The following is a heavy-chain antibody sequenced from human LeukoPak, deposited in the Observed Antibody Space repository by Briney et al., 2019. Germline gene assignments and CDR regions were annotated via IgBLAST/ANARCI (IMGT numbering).Heavy chain of an antibody. CDR1: GYIFTAYH. CDR2: INPNSGGT. CDR3: ARQDRVSPTFPNNWFDP. V-gene: IGHV1-2*02. Sequence: APVKVSCKASGYIFTAYHMHWVRQAPGQGLDWMGWINPNSGGTNYAPKFQGRVTMTRDTSFTTAYMELTRLTSDDTAIYYCARQDRVSPTFPNNWFDPWGQGTLVTVSS. D-gene: IGHD2-8*01. J-gene: IGHJ5*02.